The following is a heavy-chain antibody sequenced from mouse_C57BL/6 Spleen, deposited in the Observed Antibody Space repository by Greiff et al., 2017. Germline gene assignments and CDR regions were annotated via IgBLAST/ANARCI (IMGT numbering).Heavy chain of an antibody. CDR3: ARPWDGGDYFDY. CDR2: ISSGSSTI. V-gene: IGHV5-17*01. J-gene: IGHJ2*01. Sequence: EVMLVESGGGLVKPGGSLKLSCAASGFTFSDYGMHWVRQAPEKGLEWVAYISSGSSTIYYADTVKGRFTISRDNAKNTLFLQMTSLRSEDTAMYYCARPWDGGDYFDYWGQGTTLTVSS. D-gene: IGHD4-1*01. CDR1: GFTFSDYG.